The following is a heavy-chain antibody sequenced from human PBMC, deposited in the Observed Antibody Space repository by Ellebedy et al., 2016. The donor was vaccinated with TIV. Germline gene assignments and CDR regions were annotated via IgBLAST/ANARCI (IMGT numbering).Heavy chain of an antibody. V-gene: IGHV4-59*13. D-gene: IGHD6-19*01. Sequence: SETLSLTXTVSGGSISTYYWGWIRQFPGKGLEWIGYIYQSGSTNYNPSLKSRVTISVDTSKNKFSLKLISVTAADTALYYCARDVPKIEAGVAFDYWGQGILVTVSS. CDR1: GGSISTYY. CDR2: IYQSGST. J-gene: IGHJ4*02. CDR3: ARDVPKIEAGVAFDY.